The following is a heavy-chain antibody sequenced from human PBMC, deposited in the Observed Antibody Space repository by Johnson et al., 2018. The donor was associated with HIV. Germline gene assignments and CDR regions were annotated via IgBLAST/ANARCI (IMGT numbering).Heavy chain of an antibody. V-gene: IGHV3-30*03. CDR3: ATLSGSYYAFDI. CDR1: GFTFSSYG. Sequence: QVQLVESGGGVVQPGRSLRLSCAASGFTFSSYGMHWVRQAPGKGLEWVAVISYDGSNKYYADSVKGRFTISRDNSKNTLYLQMNSLRAEDTAVYYCATLSGSYYAFDIWGQGTMVTVSS. D-gene: IGHD1-26*01. CDR2: ISYDGSNK. J-gene: IGHJ3*02.